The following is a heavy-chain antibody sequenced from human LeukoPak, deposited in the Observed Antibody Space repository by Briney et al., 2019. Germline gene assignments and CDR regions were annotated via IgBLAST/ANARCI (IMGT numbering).Heavy chain of an antibody. J-gene: IGHJ6*03. V-gene: IGHV3-11*04. CDR1: GFTFSDYY. D-gene: IGHD6-19*01. CDR3: ARAALGSGRPYYYMDV. CDR2: ISSSGSTI. Sequence: GGSLRLSYAASGFTFSDYYISWIRQAPGKGLEWVSYISSSGSTIYYADSVKGRFTISRDNAKNSLYLQMNSLRAEDTAVYYCARAALGSGRPYYYMDVWGKGTTVTVSS.